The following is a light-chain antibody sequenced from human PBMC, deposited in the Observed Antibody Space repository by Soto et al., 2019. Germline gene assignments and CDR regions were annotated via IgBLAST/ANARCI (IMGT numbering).Light chain of an antibody. V-gene: IGLV2-14*01. CDR2: EVS. Sequence: QSALTQPASVSGSPGQSITISCTGSSRNIAGYKFVSWYQQHPGKAPKLMIYEVSSRPSGVSDRFSGSKSGNTASLTISGLQAEDVGDYYCSSYTSSSTLVFGPGTKVTVL. CDR1: SRNIAGYKF. CDR3: SSYTSSSTLV. J-gene: IGLJ1*01.